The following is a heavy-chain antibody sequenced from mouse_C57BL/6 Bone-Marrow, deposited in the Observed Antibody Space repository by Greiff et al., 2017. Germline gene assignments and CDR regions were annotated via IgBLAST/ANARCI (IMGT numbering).Heavy chain of an antibody. CDR3: ARLERFYFDY. CDR2: INPSSGYT. CDR1: GYTFTSYT. V-gene: IGHV1-4*01. Sequence: VKLQESGAELARPGASVKMSCKASGYTFTSYTMHWVKQRPGQGLEWIGYINPSSGYTKYNQKFKDKATLTADKSSSTAYMQLSSLTSEDSAVYYCARLERFYFDYWGQGTTLTVSS. J-gene: IGHJ2*01.